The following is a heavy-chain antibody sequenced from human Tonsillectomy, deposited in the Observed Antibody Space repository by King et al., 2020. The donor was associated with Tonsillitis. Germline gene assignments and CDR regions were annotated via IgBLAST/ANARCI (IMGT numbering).Heavy chain of an antibody. Sequence: VQLVEAGGGVVQPGRSLILSCAASGLTLSSYGMHWLRQAPGKGLAWGAVIGYDGRNKYYAYSVKGRFTISRDNSKNTLHLQMNSLRDEDTAVYYCASAPPAAPRNYYYYVMDVWGQGTTVTVSS. V-gene: IGHV3-33*03. CDR1: GLTLSSYG. J-gene: IGHJ6*02. CDR2: IGYDGRNK. D-gene: IGHD2-2*01. CDR3: ASAPPAAPRNYYYYVMDV.